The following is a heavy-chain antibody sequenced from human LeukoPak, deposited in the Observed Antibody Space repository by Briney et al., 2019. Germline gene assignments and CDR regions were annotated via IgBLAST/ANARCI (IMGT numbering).Heavy chain of an antibody. CDR2: IYSGGTT. CDR1: GFTFDDYA. V-gene: IGHV3-66*01. D-gene: IGHD3-10*01. Sequence: GRSLRLSCAASGFTFDDYAMFWVRQAPGKGLEWVSVIYSGGTTYYADSVKGRFTISRDNSKNTLYLQMNSLIAEDTAVYYCAKGGGIHVSFDYWGQGTLVTVSS. J-gene: IGHJ4*02. CDR3: AKGGGIHVSFDY.